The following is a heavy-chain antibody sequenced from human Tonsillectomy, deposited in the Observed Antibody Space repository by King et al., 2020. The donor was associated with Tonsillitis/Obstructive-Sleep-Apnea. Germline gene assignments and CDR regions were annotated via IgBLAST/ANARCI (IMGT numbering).Heavy chain of an antibody. CDR3: AHTYDSSGSFDC. J-gene: IGHJ4*02. D-gene: IGHD3-22*01. V-gene: IGHV1-45*02. Sequence: QLVQSGAEVKKTGSSVKVSCKASGYTFTYRYLHWVRQAPGQALEWMGWITPFNGDANYAQSFQDRVTITRDRSITTAYMELSSLRSEDTAMYYCAHTYDSSGSFDCWGQGTLVSVSS. CDR2: ITPFNGDA. CDR1: GYTFTYRY.